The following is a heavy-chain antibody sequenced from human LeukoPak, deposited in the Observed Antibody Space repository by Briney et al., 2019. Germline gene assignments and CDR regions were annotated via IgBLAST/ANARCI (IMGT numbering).Heavy chain of an antibody. CDR2: IGGGSGRT. CDR3: ARNGGYSSGWRGDY. J-gene: IGHJ4*02. V-gene: IGHV1-3*01. CDR1: GYSFTSHV. Sequence: ASVKVSCKASGYSFTSHVIHWLRQASGQRFEWMGWIGGGSGRTNYSQTFQDRVTITRDTSATTCYMEMSSLRYEDTAIFYCARNGGYSSGWRGDYWGQGTLVTVSS. D-gene: IGHD6-19*01.